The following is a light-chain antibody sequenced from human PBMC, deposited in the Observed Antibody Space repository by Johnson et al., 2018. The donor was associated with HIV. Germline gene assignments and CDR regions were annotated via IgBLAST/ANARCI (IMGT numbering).Light chain of an antibody. CDR3: GAWDTSLSAGGV. J-gene: IGLJ1*01. Sequence: QSVLTQPPSVSAAPGQKVTISCSGSSSNIGNKYVSWYQQLPGTAPKVLIYDNNERPSGIPDRFSGSKSGTSATLGITGLQTGDEADYYCGAWDTSLSAGGVFGTGTKVTVL. V-gene: IGLV1-51*01. CDR2: DNN. CDR1: SSNIGNKY.